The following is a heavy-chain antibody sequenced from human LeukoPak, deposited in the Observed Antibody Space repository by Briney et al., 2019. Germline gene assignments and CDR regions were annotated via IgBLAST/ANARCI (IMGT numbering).Heavy chain of an antibody. CDR1: GDSVSSNSVT. V-gene: IGHV6-1*01. D-gene: IGHD2-2*01. Sequence: SQPLSLTCAISGDSVSSNSVTCNWIRQSPSRGLEWLGRTYYRSTWYNDYAVSVRGRITVNPDTSKNQFSLHLNSVTPEDTAVYYCARRLTQYDCFDPWGQGILVTVSS. J-gene: IGHJ5*02. CDR3: ARRLTQYDCFDP. CDR2: TYYRSTWYN.